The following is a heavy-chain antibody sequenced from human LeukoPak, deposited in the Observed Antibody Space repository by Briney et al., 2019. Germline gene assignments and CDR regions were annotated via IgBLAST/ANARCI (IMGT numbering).Heavy chain of an antibody. CDR3: AKMQGYFDL. V-gene: IGHV3-23*01. J-gene: IGHJ2*01. CDR1: GFTFTSQG. CDR2: ITGSGDNT. Sequence: GGSLRLSCAASGFTFTSQGMAGVRQAPAKGLEWVSAITGSGDNTYYADSVKGRFTISRNNSKNTLYLQMSSLSAEDTDVYYCAKMQGYFDLWGRATLVTVPS.